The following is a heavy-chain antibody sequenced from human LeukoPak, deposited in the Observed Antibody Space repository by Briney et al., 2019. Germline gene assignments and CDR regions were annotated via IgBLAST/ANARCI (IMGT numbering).Heavy chain of an antibody. V-gene: IGHV1-69*01. J-gene: IGHJ3*02. CDR2: IIPIFGTA. Sequence: GSSVKVSCKASGGTFSSYAINWVRQAPGQGLKWMGGIIPIFGTANYAQKFQGRVTITADEYTSTAYMELSSLRSEDTAVYYCARTLDYYDSSGYYYGAPDAFDIWGQGTMVTVSS. CDR3: ARTLDYYDSSGYYYGAPDAFDI. D-gene: IGHD3-22*01. CDR1: GGTFSSYA.